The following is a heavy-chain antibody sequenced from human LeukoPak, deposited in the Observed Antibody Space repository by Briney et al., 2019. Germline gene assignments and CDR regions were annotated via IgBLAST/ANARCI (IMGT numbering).Heavy chain of an antibody. Sequence: PGGSLRLSCAASGFTLSKYAMTWVRQAPGKGLEWVSSIRGRGVYTFYAGSVKGRFTIPRHISKNRLSLQINALRAEDTAIYYCVKGGIARFGLVPDWFDRWGQGTLVSVS. CDR3: VKGGIARFGLVPDWFDR. D-gene: IGHD3-9*01. CDR2: IRGRGVYT. CDR1: GFTLSKYA. J-gene: IGHJ5*02. V-gene: IGHV3-23*01.